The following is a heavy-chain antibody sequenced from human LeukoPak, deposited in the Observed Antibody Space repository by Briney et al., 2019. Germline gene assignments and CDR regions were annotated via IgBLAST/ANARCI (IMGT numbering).Heavy chain of an antibody. D-gene: IGHD2/OR15-2a*01. CDR3: VSFYETY. J-gene: IGHJ4*02. Sequence: GGSLRLSCAASGLTFSSHWMHWVRQAPGKGLVWVSHINSDGSWTSYADSVKGRFTISKDNAKNTVYLQMNSLRAEDAAVYYCVSFYETYWGRGTLVTVSS. V-gene: IGHV3-74*01. CDR2: INSDGSWT. CDR1: GLTFSSHW.